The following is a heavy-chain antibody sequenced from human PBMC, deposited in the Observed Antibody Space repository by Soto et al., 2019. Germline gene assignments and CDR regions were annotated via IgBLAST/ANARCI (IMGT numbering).Heavy chain of an antibody. CDR2: IKGDGTNT. J-gene: IGHJ4*02. V-gene: IGHV3-74*01. D-gene: IGHD5-12*01. CDR3: VRGLSGYYGFDY. Sequence: EVQLVESGGGLVQFGGSLRLSCAASGFTFSSYWMHWVRQVPGKGLVWVSRIKGDGTNTGYADSVKGRFTISRDNVKNTLYLQMNSLRAEDTAVYYCVRGLSGYYGFDYWGQGTLVTVSS. CDR1: GFTFSSYW.